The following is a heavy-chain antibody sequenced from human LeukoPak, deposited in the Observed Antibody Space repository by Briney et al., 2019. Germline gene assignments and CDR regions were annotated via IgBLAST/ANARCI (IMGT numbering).Heavy chain of an antibody. D-gene: IGHD1/OR15-1a*01. CDR1: GFTFSSYG. CDR2: IRYDGSNK. J-gene: IGHJ4*02. CDR3: AKGNNEAYSSCFDY. V-gene: IGHV3-30*02. Sequence: GGSLRLSCAASGFTFSSYGMHWVRQAPGKGLEWVAFIRYDGSNKYYADSVKGRFTISRDNSKNTLYLQMNSLRAEDTAVYYCAKGNNEAYSSCFDYWGQGATVTVSS.